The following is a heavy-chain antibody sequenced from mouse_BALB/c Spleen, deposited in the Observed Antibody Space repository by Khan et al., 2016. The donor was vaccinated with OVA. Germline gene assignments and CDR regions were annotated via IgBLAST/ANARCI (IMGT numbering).Heavy chain of an antibody. CDR1: GFAFSTYG. CDR2: INSDGYYT. Sequence: EVMLVESGGDLVKPGGSLRLSCAASGFAFSTYGMSWVRQPPDKRLEWVATINSDGYYTYYSDSVKGRFTISRNNAGNTLNLQMSSLKSEDTAIYYCASHLTGSFAYWGQGTLVTVS. J-gene: IGHJ3*01. V-gene: IGHV5-6*01. CDR3: ASHLTGSFAY. D-gene: IGHD4-1*01.